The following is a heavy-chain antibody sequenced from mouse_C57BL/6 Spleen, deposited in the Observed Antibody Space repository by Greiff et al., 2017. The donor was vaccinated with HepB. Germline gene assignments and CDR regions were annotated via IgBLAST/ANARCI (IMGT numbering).Heavy chain of an antibody. CDR2: ISSGGSYT. Sequence: DVMLVESGGDLVKPGGSLKLSCAASGFTFSSYGMSWVRQTPDKRLEWVATISSGGSYTYYPDSVKGRFTISRDNAKNTLYLQMSSLKSEDTAMYYCARHRLRRAMDYWGQGTSVTVSS. CDR1: GFTFSSYG. CDR3: ARHRLRRAMDY. V-gene: IGHV5-6*02. D-gene: IGHD2-2*01. J-gene: IGHJ4*01.